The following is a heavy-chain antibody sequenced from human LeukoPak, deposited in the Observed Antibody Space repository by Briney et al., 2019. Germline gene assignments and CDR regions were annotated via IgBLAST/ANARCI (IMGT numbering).Heavy chain of an antibody. Sequence: GGSLRLSCAASGFAFSSYGMSWVRQAPGKGLEWVSAISGSGGSTYYADSVKGRFTISRDNAKNSLYLQMNSLRAEDTAVYYCAELGITMIGGVWGKGTTVTISS. CDR3: AELGITMIGGV. CDR2: ISGSGGST. D-gene: IGHD3-10*02. V-gene: IGHV3-23*01. J-gene: IGHJ6*04. CDR1: GFAFSSYG.